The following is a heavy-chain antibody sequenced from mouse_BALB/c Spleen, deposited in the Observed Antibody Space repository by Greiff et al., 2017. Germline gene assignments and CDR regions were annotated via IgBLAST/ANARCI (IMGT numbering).Heavy chain of an antibody. Sequence: EVKLVESGGGLVKPGGSLKLSCAASGFTFSSYAMSWVRQSPEKRLEWVAEISSGGSYTYYPDTVTGRFTISRDNAKNTLYLEMSSLRSEDTAMYYCARGDTGAMDYWGQGTSVTVAS. CDR3: ARGDTGAMDY. J-gene: IGHJ4*01. CDR1: GFTFSSYA. V-gene: IGHV5-9-4*01. CDR2: ISSGGSYT. D-gene: IGHD1-1*01.